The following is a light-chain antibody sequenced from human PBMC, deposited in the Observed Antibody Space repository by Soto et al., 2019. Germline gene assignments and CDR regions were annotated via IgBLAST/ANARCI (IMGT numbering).Light chain of an antibody. V-gene: IGKV4-1*01. CDR2: WAS. J-gene: IGKJ2*01. CDR1: QSVSYTSNSKNL. Sequence: DIVMTQSPDSLAVSLGERATINCKSSQSVSYTSNSKNLLAWYQQKPGQPPKLLIYWASTRESGVPDRFSGSGSGTDFTLTISSLQAEDVAVYYCHQYCNTPHTFGQGTKLEIK. CDR3: HQYCNTPHT.